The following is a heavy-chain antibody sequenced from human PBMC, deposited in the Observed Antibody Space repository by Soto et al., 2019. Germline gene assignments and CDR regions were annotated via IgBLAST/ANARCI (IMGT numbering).Heavy chain of an antibody. Sequence: SVKVSCKASGGTFSSYAISWVRQAPGQGLEWMGGIIPIFGTANYAQKFQGRVTITADESTSTAYMELSSLRSEDTAVYYCARGSEDIVVVPAGYYYGMDVWGQGTTVTVSS. CDR2: IIPIFGTA. D-gene: IGHD2-2*01. CDR1: GGTFSSYA. V-gene: IGHV1-69*13. CDR3: ARGSEDIVVVPAGYYYGMDV. J-gene: IGHJ6*02.